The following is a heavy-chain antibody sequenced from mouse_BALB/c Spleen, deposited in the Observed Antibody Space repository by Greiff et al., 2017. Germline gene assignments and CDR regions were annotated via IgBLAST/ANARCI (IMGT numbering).Heavy chain of an antibody. CDR1: GFNIKDTY. CDR3: ARSTMITTIDY. D-gene: IGHD2-4*01. Sequence: VQLQQSGAELVKPGASVKLSCTASGFNIKDTYMHWVKQRPEQGLEWIGRIDPANGNTKYDPKFQGKVTITADTSSNTAYLQLSSLTSEDTAVYYCARSTMITTIDYWGQGTTLTVSS. CDR2: IDPANGNT. V-gene: IGHV14-3*02. J-gene: IGHJ2*01.